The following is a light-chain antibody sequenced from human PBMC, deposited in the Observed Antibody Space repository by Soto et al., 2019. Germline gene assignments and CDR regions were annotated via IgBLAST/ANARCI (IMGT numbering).Light chain of an antibody. CDR3: ASWEDSLNGWV. V-gene: IGLV1-44*01. CDR1: NSNVGKHT. CDR2: TNN. Sequence: QSVVTQPPSASGTPGQRITISCSGSNSNVGKHTVNWYQQLPGTAPKLLIYTNNQRPSGVPDRFSGSKSGTSASLAISGLQSEDEADYYWASWEDSLNGWVFGGGTKVTVL. J-gene: IGLJ3*02.